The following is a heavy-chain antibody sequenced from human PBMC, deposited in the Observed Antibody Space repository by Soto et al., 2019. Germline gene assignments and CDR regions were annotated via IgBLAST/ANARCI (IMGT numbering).Heavy chain of an antibody. CDR2: INHSGST. J-gene: IGHJ2*01. CDR3: ASGGYSSSWQNWYFDL. V-gene: IGHV4-34*01. Sequence: QVQLQQWGAGLLKPSETLSLTCAVHGGSFSGYYWSWIRQPPGKGLEWIGEINHSGSTNYNPSLKSRVTRSVDTSKNQCSLKLSSVTAADTAVYYCASGGYSSSWQNWYFDLWGRGTLVTVSS. D-gene: IGHD6-13*01. CDR1: GGSFSGYY.